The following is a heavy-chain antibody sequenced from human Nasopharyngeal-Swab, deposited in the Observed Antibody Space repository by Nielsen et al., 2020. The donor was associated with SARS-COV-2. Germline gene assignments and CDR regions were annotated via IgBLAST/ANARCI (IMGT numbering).Heavy chain of an antibody. CDR3: ARQYSSGWFDP. CDR1: GFTVSSNY. D-gene: IGHD6-19*01. V-gene: IGHV3-66*04. CDR2: IYSGGST. Sequence: GESLKISCAASGFTVSSNYMSWVRQAPGKGLEWVSVIYSGGSTYYADSVKGRFTISRDNSKNTLYLQMNSLRAEDTAVYYCARQYSSGWFDPWGQGTLVTVSS. J-gene: IGHJ5*02.